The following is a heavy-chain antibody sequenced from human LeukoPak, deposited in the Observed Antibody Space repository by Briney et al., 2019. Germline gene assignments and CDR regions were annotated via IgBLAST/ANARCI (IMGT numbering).Heavy chain of an antibody. D-gene: IGHD1-26*01. J-gene: IGHJ6*03. V-gene: IGHV3-49*04. CDR3: TRDVIVGATTYYYYYMDV. CDR1: GFIFSSYA. Sequence: GGSLRLSCAASGFIFSSYAINWVRQAPGKGLEWVGFIRSKAYGGTTEYAASVKGRFTISRDDSRSIAYLQMNSLKTEDTAVYYCTRDVIVGATTYYYYYMDVWGKGTTVTVSS. CDR2: IRSKAYGGTT.